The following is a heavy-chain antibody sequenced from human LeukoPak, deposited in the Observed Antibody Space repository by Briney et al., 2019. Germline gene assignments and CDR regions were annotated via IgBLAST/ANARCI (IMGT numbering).Heavy chain of an antibody. CDR3: ASSGRYGGVDY. CDR1: GGSISSYY. D-gene: IGHD1-26*01. J-gene: IGHJ4*02. Sequence: SETLSLTCTVSGGSISSYYWSWIRQPAGKGLEWIGRIYTSGSTNYNPPLKSRVTMSVDTSKNQFSLKLSSVTAADTAVYYCASSGRYGGVDYWGQGTLVTVSS. CDR2: IYTSGST. V-gene: IGHV4-4*07.